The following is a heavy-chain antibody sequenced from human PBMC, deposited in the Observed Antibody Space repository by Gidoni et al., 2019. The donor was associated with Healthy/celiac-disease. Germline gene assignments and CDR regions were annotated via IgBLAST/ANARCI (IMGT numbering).Heavy chain of an antibody. CDR3: AKDFGSMTTVPNC. CDR2: ISWNSGSI. Sequence: VQLLESGGGLVQPGRSRTLYGAASGFTFASYAMHWVRQAPGKGLEWVSGISWNSGSIVYADSVKGRFTISRDNAKNSLYLQMNSLRAEDTALYYCAKDFGSMTTVPNCWGQGTLVTVSS. V-gene: IGHV3-9*01. D-gene: IGHD4-4*01. J-gene: IGHJ4*02. CDR1: GFTFASYA.